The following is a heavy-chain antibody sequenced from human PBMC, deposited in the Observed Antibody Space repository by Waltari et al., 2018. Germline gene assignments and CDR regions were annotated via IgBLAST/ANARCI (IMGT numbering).Heavy chain of an antibody. Sequence: QLQLQESGPGLVKPSETLSLTCTVSGGSISSSSYYWGWIRQPPGKGLEWIGSIYYSGSTFYNPSLESRVTISVDTSKNQFSLKLRSVTAADTAVYYCARGYCSSTSPCWFDPWGQGTLVTVSS. J-gene: IGHJ5*02. V-gene: IGHV4-39*07. CDR2: IYYSGST. CDR1: GGSISSSSYY. CDR3: ARGYCSSTSPCWFDP. D-gene: IGHD2-2*01.